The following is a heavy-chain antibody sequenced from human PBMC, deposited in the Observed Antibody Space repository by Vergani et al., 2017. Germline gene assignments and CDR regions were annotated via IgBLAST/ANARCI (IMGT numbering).Heavy chain of an antibody. V-gene: IGHV1-69*17. Sequence: QVQLVQSGAEVKKPGSSVKVSCKASGGTFSSYAISWVRQAPGQGLELMGGIIPIFGIANYAQKFQGRVTITADKSTSTAYMELSSLRSEDTAVYYCARDRDMAVAGHRGHWYFDLWGRGTLVTVSS. J-gene: IGHJ2*01. D-gene: IGHD6-19*01. CDR2: IIPIFGIA. CDR3: ARDRDMAVAGHRGHWYFDL. CDR1: GGTFSSYA.